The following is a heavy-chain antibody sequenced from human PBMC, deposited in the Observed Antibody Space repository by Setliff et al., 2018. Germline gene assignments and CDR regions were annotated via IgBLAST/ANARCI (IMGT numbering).Heavy chain of an antibody. CDR3: ATLAAALGP. D-gene: IGHD6-13*01. CDR1: GYSFTNYD. J-gene: IGHJ5*02. V-gene: IGHV1-46*01. CDR2: INPSGDNT. Sequence: ASVKVSCKASGYSFTNYDMHWVRQAPGQGLEWMGIINPSGDNTNYAQNFQGRVTMTRDTSTGTFYLDLSSLRSEDTAVYYCATLAAALGPWGQGTLVTVSS.